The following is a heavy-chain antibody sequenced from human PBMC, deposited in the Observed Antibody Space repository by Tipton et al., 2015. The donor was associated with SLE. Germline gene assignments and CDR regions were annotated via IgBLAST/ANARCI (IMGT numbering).Heavy chain of an antibody. D-gene: IGHD3-16*01. V-gene: IGHV4-4*08. CDR1: GGSISSHY. CDR2: IYYSGST. J-gene: IGHJ3*02. CDR3: ARDLGQSRAFDI. Sequence: TLSLTCTVSGGSISSHYWSWFRQPPGKGLEWIGYIYYSGSTNYNPSLKSRVTISVDTSKNQFSLKLSSVTAADTAVYYCARDLGQSRAFDIWGQGTMVTVSS.